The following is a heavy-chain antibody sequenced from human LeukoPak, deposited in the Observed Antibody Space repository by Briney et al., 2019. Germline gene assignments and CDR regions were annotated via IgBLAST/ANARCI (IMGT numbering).Heavy chain of an antibody. CDR3: ARVPKSHYYDSSGYYYDF. CDR1: GFTFSSYA. Sequence: GGSLRLSCAASGFTFSSYAMSWVRQAPGMGLEWVSAISGSGGSTYYADSVKGRFTISRDNAKNSLYLQMNSLRAEDTAVYYCARVPKSHYYDSSGYYYDFWGQGALVTVSS. V-gene: IGHV3-23*01. D-gene: IGHD3-22*01. J-gene: IGHJ4*02. CDR2: ISGSGGST.